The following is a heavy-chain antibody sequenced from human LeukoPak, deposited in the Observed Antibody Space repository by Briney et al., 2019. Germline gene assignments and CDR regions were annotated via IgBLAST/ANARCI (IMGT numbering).Heavy chain of an antibody. CDR2: INTNTGNP. D-gene: IGHD4-17*01. J-gene: IGHJ5*02. CDR3: ARGPTVAVTKEGWFDP. Sequence: ASVKVSCKASGYTFTNYAMNWVRQAPGQGLEWMGWINTNTGNPTYAQGFTGRFVFSLDTSVSTAYLQISSLKAEDTAVYYCARGPTVAVTKEGWFDPWGQGTLVTVSS. V-gene: IGHV7-4-1*02. CDR1: GYTFTNYA.